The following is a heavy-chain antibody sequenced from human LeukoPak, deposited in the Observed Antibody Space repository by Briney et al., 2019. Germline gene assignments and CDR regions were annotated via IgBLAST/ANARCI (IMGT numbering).Heavy chain of an antibody. CDR1: GFTFSSYS. CDR2: ISSSSYI. J-gene: IGHJ6*02. D-gene: IGHD3-9*01. CDR3: ARGARRYFDWLLWVGMDV. Sequence: NSGGSLRLSCAASGFTFSSYSMNWVRQAPGKGLEWVSSISSSSYIYYADSVKGRFTISRDNAKNSLYLQMNSLRAEDTAVYYCARGARRYFDWLLWVGMDVWGQGTTVTVSS. V-gene: IGHV3-21*01.